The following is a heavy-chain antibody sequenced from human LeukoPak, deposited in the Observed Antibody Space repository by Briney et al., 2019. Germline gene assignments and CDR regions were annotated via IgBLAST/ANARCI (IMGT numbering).Heavy chain of an antibody. Sequence: PSQTLSLTCAVSGGSISSGGYSWSWIRQPAGKGLEWIGRIYTSGSTNYNPSLKSRVTMSVDTSKNQFSLKLSSVTAADTAVYYCARVKGSAVLDPWGQGTLVTVSS. V-gene: IGHV4-61*02. J-gene: IGHJ5*02. CDR2: IYTSGST. CDR3: ARVKGSAVLDP. CDR1: GGSISSGGYS.